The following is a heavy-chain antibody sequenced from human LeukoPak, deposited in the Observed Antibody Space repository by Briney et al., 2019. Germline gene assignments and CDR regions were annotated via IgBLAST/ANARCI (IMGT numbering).Heavy chain of an antibody. CDR3: ARVKMVYAMRNWFDP. CDR1: GGSFSGYY. D-gene: IGHD2-8*01. V-gene: IGHV4-34*01. Sequence: SETLSLTCAVYGGSFSGYYWSRIRQPPGKGLEWIGEINHSGSTNYNPSLKSRVTISVDTSKNQFSLKLSSVTAADTAVYYCARVKMVYAMRNWFDPWGQGTLVTVSS. CDR2: INHSGST. J-gene: IGHJ5*02.